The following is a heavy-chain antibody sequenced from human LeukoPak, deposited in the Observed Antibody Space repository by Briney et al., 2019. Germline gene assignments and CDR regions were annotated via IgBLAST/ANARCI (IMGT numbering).Heavy chain of an antibody. V-gene: IGHV1-24*01. CDR2: FDPEDGET. CDR1: GYTLTELS. CDR3: ATDPLAVAGTSDY. Sequence: ASVKVSCKVSGYTLTELSMHWVRQAPGKGLDWMGGFDPEDGETIYAQKFQGRVTMTEDTSTDTAYMELSSLRSEDTAVYYCATDPLAVAGTSDYWGQGTLVTVSS. D-gene: IGHD6-19*01. J-gene: IGHJ4*02.